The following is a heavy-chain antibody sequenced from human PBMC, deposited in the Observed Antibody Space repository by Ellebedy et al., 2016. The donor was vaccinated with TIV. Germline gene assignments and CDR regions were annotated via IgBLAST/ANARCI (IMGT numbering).Heavy chain of an antibody. Sequence: ASVKVSCKTSGYSFTAYFLHWVRQATGQGLEWMGRINPNSGDTTYAQKFLGRVTLTRDTSISTAYMGLSRLRSDDTAIYYCARAYYYDSIAYYFDSWGQGTLVTVSS. CDR1: GYSFTAYF. D-gene: IGHD3-22*01. V-gene: IGHV1-2*06. CDR3: ARAYYYDSIAYYFDS. J-gene: IGHJ4*02. CDR2: INPNSGDT.